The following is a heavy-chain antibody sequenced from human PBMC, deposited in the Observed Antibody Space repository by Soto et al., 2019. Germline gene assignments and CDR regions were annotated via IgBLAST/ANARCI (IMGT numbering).Heavy chain of an antibody. J-gene: IGHJ4*02. CDR3: ARLLAPYCGGDCYSGFDY. D-gene: IGHD2-21*02. CDR1: GYTFTTYY. CDR2: IDPSGGRT. V-gene: IGHV1-46*01. Sequence: GASVKVSCKASGYTFTTYYIHWVRQAPGQGLEWMGVIDPSGGRTNHAQKFQGRVTMTRDTSTSTVYMELSSLRSGDTAVYYCARLLAPYCGGDCYSGFDYWGQGTQVTVSS.